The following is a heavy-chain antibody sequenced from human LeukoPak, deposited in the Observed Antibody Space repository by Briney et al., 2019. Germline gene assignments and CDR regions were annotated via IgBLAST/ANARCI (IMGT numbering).Heavy chain of an antibody. V-gene: IGHV3-48*03. CDR3: ARQIYLGKIIVATTNYFDY. Sequence: GGSLRLSCAASGFTFSSYEMNWVRQAPGKGLEWVSYISSSGSTIYYADSVKGRFTISRDNAKNSLYLQMNGLRAEDTAVYYCARQIYLGKIIVATTNYFDYWGQGTLVTVSS. J-gene: IGHJ4*02. CDR2: ISSSGSTI. D-gene: IGHD5-12*01. CDR1: GFTFSSYE.